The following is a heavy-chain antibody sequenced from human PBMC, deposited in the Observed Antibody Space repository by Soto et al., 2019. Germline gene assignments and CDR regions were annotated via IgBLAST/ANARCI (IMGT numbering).Heavy chain of an antibody. J-gene: IGHJ4*02. Sequence: SETLSLTCSVSSASLSSGTYYWSWIRQPPGRGPEWIGSIYYSGNTYYKPSLKSRVSISIDTSRNQFSLKLTSVPAADPGVYYCASASSFRYCGPGILVT. CDR3: ASASSFRY. V-gene: IGHV4-39*01. CDR2: IYYSGNT. CDR1: SASLSSGTYY.